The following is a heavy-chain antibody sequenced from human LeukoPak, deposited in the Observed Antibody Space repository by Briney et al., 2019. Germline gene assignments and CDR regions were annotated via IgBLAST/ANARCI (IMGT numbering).Heavy chain of an antibody. CDR3: TRDGGYSDWLLSPDAFDI. CDR1: GFTFGDYA. V-gene: IGHV3-49*04. D-gene: IGHD3-9*01. Sequence: PGGSLRLSCTASGFTFGDYAMSWVRQAPGKGLEWVGFIRSKAYGGTTEYAASVKGRFTISRDDSKSIAYLQMNSLKTEDTAVYYCTRDGGYSDWLLSPDAFDIWGQGTMVTVSS. CDR2: IRSKAYGGTT. J-gene: IGHJ3*02.